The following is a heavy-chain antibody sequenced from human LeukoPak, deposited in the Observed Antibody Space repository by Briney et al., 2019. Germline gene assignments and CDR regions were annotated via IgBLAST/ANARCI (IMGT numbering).Heavy chain of an antibody. CDR2: IIPIFGTA. CDR3: ARVPSSSFEDKYYYGMDV. CDR1: GGTFSSYA. Sequence: SVKVSCKASGGTFSSYAISWVRQAPGQGLEWMGGIIPIFGTANYAQKFQGRVTITADESTSTAYMELSSLRSEDTAVYYCARVPSSSFEDKYYYGMDVWGKGTTVTVSS. J-gene: IGHJ6*04. V-gene: IGHV1-69*13. D-gene: IGHD6-13*01.